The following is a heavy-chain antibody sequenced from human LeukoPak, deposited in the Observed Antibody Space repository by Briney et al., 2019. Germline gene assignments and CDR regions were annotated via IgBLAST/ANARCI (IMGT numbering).Heavy chain of an antibody. J-gene: IGHJ4*02. Sequence: GGSLRLSCATSGFTRSDYYIHWLRKVPGKGMVWVSHIKSDASTASYADYVRGRFTNSRDHARNMLYLQMNSLRVEDTAVYYCTTDGPDAFANWGQGTLVTVSS. CDR3: TTDGPDAFAN. CDR1: GFTRSDYY. D-gene: IGHD1-14*01. CDR2: IKSDASTA. V-gene: IGHV3-74*01.